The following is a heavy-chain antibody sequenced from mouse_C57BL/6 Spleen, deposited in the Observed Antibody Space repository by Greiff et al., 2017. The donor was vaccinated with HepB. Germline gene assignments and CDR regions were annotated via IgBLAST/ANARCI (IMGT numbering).Heavy chain of an antibody. D-gene: IGHD4-1*02. CDR2: IDPSDSYT. V-gene: IGHV1-59*01. CDR3: ARSTGVDY. J-gene: IGHJ2*01. Sequence: QVQLQQPGAELVRPGPSVKLSCKASGYTFTSYWMHWVKQRPGQGLEWIGVIDPSDSYTNYNQKFKGKATLTVDTSSSTAYMQLSSLTSEDSAVYYCARSTGVDYWGQGTTLTVSS. CDR1: GYTFTSYW.